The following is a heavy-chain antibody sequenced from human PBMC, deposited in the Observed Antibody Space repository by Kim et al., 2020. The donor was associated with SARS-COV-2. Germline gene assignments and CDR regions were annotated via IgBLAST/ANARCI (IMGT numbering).Heavy chain of an antibody. CDR1: GFSFSSYA. V-gene: IGHV3-23*01. J-gene: IGHJ6*02. CDR2: ISGSGDFP. Sequence: GGSLRLSCASSGFSFSSYAMMWVRQAPGKGLQWVSDISGSGDFPHYADSVQGRFIISRDNSKNTLYLEMNGLRGEDTAIYFCAKDQKDYFYGMDLWGHGT. CDR3: AKDQKDYFYGMDL.